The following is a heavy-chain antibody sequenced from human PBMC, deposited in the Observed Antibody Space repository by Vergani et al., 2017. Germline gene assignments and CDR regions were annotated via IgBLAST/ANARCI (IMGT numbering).Heavy chain of an antibody. D-gene: IGHD1-26*01. CDR2: IYSGGST. CDR3: ARDRFRFVENWELYYYYGMDV. Sequence: EVQLVESGGGLVQPGGSLRLSCAASGFTVSSNYMSWVRQAPGKGLEWVSVIYSGGSTYYADSVKCRFTISRDNSKNTLYLQMNSLRAEDTAVYYCARDRFRFVENWELYYYYGMDVWGQGTTVTVSS. J-gene: IGHJ6*02. V-gene: IGHV3-66*02. CDR1: GFTVSSNY.